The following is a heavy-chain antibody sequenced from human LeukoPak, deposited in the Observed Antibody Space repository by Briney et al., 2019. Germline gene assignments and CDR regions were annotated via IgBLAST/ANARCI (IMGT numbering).Heavy chain of an antibody. CDR2: LSSDGINS. CDR3: ARDQAAFCGGDCYYGY. D-gene: IGHD2-21*02. J-gene: IGHJ4*02. V-gene: IGHV3-30-3*01. CDR1: DFTFTTSA. Sequence: PGGSLRLSCVLSDFTFTTSAMHWVRQAPGKGLEWVAALSSDGINSFYADSVKGRFTISRDNSKNSLYLEMNSLRAEDTAVYYCARDQAAFCGGDCYYGYWGQGTLVTVSS.